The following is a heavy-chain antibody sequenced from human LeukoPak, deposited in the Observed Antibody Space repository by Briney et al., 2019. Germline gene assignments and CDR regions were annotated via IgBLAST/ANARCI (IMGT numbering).Heavy chain of an antibody. Sequence: PSETLSLTCAVYGGSFSGYYWSWLRQPPGKGLEWIGEINHSGSTNYNPSLKSRVTISVDTSKNQFSLRLSSVTAADTAVYYCARYYYDSSGYSQYYFDYWGQGTLVPVSS. CDR3: ARYYYDSSGYSQYYFDY. CDR1: GGSFSGYY. J-gene: IGHJ4*02. V-gene: IGHV4-34*01. D-gene: IGHD3-22*01. CDR2: INHSGST.